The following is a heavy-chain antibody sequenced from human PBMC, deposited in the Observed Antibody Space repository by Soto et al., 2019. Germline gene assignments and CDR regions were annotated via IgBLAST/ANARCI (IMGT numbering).Heavy chain of an antibody. D-gene: IGHD5-12*01. CDR1: GGSFSGYY. V-gene: IGHV4-34*01. Sequence: SETLSLTCAVYGGSFSGYYWSWIRQPPGKGLEWIGEINHSGSTNYNPSLKSRVTISVDTSKNQFSLKLSSVTAADTAVYYCARGRSGYRQDFDYWGQGTLVTVPQ. CDR3: ARGRSGYRQDFDY. CDR2: INHSGST. J-gene: IGHJ4*02.